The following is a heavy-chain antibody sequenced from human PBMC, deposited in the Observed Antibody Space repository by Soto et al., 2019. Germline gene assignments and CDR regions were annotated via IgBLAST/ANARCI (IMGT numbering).Heavy chain of an antibody. D-gene: IGHD2-2*01. CDR1: GFTFGTTD. CDR2: IDGSGGIT. Sequence: GGSLRLSCAASGFTFGTTDMSWVRQAPGEGLEWVSTIDGSGGITYYADSVKGRFTISRDNSRNTVYLQMNSLRAEDTAVYYCAKAPPYQLLSKSSFDYWGQGTLVTVSS. V-gene: IGHV3-23*01. J-gene: IGHJ4*02. CDR3: AKAPPYQLLSKSSFDY.